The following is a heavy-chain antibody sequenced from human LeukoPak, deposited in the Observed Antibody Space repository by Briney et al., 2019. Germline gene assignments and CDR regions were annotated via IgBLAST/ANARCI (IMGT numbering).Heavy chain of an antibody. J-gene: IGHJ5*02. CDR1: GGSFSGHY. CDR3: AKNNWFDP. V-gene: IGHV4-34*01. Sequence: PSETLSLTCAVSGGSFSGHYWSWIRQPPGEGLEWIGEINDSGSTKYNPSLKSRVTISAGTSKNQFSLKLSSVTAADTAVYYCAKNNWFDPWGQGTLVTVSS. CDR2: INDSGST.